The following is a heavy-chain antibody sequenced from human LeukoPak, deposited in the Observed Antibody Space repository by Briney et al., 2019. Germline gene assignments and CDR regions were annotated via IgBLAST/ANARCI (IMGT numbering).Heavy chain of an antibody. CDR3: ARLIRNSGSQNWFDP. CDR2: ISSSGSTI. D-gene: IGHD1-26*01. J-gene: IGHJ5*02. Sequence: GGSLRLSCAASGFTFSDYYMSWIRQAPGKGLEWVSYISSSGSTIYYADSVKGRFTISRDNAKNSLYLQMNSLRAEDTAVYYCARLIRNSGSQNWFDPWGQGTLVTVSS. CDR1: GFTFSDYY. V-gene: IGHV3-11*01.